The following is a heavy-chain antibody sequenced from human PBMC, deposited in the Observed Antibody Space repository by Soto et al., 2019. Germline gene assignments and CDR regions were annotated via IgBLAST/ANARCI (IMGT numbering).Heavy chain of an antibody. Sequence: GGSLRLSCAASGFTFSSYAMNWVRQAPGKGPEWVSAISGSGGSTYYADSVKGRFTISRDNFKNTLYLQMNSLRAEDTAVYYCAKDMYSSSPRYDAFDIWGQGTMVTVSS. CDR2: ISGSGGST. D-gene: IGHD6-6*01. J-gene: IGHJ3*02. CDR3: AKDMYSSSPRYDAFDI. CDR1: GFTFSSYA. V-gene: IGHV3-23*01.